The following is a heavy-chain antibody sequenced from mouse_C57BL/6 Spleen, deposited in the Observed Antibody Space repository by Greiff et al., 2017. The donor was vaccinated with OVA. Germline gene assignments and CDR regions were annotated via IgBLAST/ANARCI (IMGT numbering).Heavy chain of an antibody. J-gene: IGHJ4*01. CDR3: TREGYYDYDGGYAMDY. CDR1: GFTFSSYA. Sequence: EVQRVESGEGLVKPGGSLKLSCAASGFTFSSYAMSWVRQTPEKRLEWVAYISSGGDYIYYADTVKGRFTISRDNARNTLYLQMSSLKSEDTAMYYCTREGYYDYDGGYAMDYWGQGTSVTVSS. D-gene: IGHD2-4*01. V-gene: IGHV5-9-1*02. CDR2: ISSGGDYI.